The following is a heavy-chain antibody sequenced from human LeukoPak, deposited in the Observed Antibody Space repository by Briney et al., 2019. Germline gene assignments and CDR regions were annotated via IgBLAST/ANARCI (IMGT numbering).Heavy chain of an antibody. CDR2: IYPGDSDT. CDR3: ARFAWYGSAQPFDP. D-gene: IGHD3-10*01. CDR1: GSSFTSYW. Sequence: PGESLQISCKGSGSSFTSYWIGWVRQLPGKGVEWMGIIYPGDSDTRYNPSFQGQVTISADKSISTAYLQWSSLKASDTAMYYCARFAWYGSAQPFDPWGQGTLVTVSS. V-gene: IGHV5-51*01. J-gene: IGHJ5*02.